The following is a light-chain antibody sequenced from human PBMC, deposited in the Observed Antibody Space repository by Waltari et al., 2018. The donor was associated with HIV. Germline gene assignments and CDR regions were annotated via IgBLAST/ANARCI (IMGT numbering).Light chain of an antibody. CDR3: QTWDSSTAV. CDR2: QDK. CDR1: ELGDKY. V-gene: IGLV3-1*01. Sequence: SYELTQPPSVSVSPGQTASITCSGDELGDKYVCWYQQKPGQSPILVIYQDKKRPSGLPERFSGSNSGNAATLTISGTQAMDEADYYCQTWDSSTAVFGGGTKLTVL. J-gene: IGLJ2*01.